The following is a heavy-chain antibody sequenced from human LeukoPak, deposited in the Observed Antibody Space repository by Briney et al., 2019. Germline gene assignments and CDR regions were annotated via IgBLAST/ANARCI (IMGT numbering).Heavy chain of an antibody. CDR1: EYTFTSYA. D-gene: IGHD6-13*01. CDR2: INTNTGNP. CDR3: ARGGSSWYDY. Sequence: ASVKVSCKASEYTFTSYAMNWVRQAPGQGLEWMGWINTNTGNPTYARGFTGRFVFSLDTSVNTAYLEISSLKGEDSAVYYCARGGSSWYDYWGQGTLVTVS. V-gene: IGHV7-4-1*02. J-gene: IGHJ4*02.